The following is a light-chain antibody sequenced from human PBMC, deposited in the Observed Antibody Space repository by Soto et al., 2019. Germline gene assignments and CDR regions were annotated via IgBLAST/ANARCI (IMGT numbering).Light chain of an antibody. V-gene: IGKV1-17*03. CDR2: GAS. J-gene: IGKJ5*01. CDR1: QGIHKY. Sequence: DIQITQSPSAMSASVGDRVTITCRASQGIHKYLAWFQQKPGKVPKRLIYGASSLQSGVPSRFSGSGSGTEFTLTISSLQPEDFATYYCLQHNFYPPTFGQGTRLEIK. CDR3: LQHNFYPPT.